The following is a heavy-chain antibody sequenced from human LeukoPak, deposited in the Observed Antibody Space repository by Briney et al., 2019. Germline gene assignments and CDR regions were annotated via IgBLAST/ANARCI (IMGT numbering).Heavy chain of an antibody. J-gene: IGHJ6*02. CDR2: IYYSGGT. D-gene: IGHD6-13*01. CDR1: GGSISRSSYY. V-gene: IGHV4-39*01. CDR3: AAGRPVHYYGMDV. Sequence: PSETLSLTCTVSGGSISRSSYYWGWIRQPPGKGLEWIGSIYYSGGTYYNPSLKSRVTISVDTSKNQFSLKVSSVTAADTAVYYCAAGRPVHYYGMDVWGQGTTVTVSS.